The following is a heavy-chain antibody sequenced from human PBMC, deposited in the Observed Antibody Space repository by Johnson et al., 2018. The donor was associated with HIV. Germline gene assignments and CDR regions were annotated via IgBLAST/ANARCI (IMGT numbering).Heavy chain of an antibody. D-gene: IGHD5-12*01. V-gene: IGHV3-30-3*01. J-gene: IGHJ3*02. CDR2: ISYDGSIT. Sequence: QVQLVESGGGVVQPGGSLRLSCAASGFTFSSSAMHWVRQAPGQGLQWVALISYDGSITYYADSVKGRLTISRDNSKNPLYLQMSSVRAEDTALYYCARERAVTTKGYDEDAFDIWGQGPMVTVSS. CDR1: GFTFSSSA. CDR3: ARERAVTTKGYDEDAFDI.